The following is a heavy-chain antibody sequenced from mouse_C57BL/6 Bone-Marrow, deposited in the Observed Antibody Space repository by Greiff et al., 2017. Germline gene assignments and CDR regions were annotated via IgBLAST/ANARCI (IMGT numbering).Heavy chain of an antibody. CDR1: GLTFSSYG. V-gene: IGHV5-6*01. CDR2: ISSGGSYT. D-gene: IGHD1-1*01. Sequence: EVKLMESGGDLVKPGGSLKLSCAASGLTFSSYGMSWVRQTPDKRLEWVATISSGGSYTYYPDSVKGRFTISRDNAKNTLYLQMSSLKSEDTAMYYCARHDYGTWFAYWGQGTLVTVSA. CDR3: ARHDYGTWFAY. J-gene: IGHJ3*01.